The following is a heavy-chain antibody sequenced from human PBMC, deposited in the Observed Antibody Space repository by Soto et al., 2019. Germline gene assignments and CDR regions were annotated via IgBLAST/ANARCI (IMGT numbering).Heavy chain of an antibody. V-gene: IGHV4-38-2*01. J-gene: IGHJ5*01. CDR1: GYSISSGYY. Sequence: SETLSLTCAVSGYSISSGYYWGWIRQPPGKGLEWIGSIYHSGSTYYNPSLKSRVTISVDTSKNQFSLKLSSVTAADTAVYYCATALMLHGICGRWFDTWGHGPL. CDR2: IYHSGST. CDR3: ATALMLHGICGRWFDT. D-gene: IGHD2-8*01.